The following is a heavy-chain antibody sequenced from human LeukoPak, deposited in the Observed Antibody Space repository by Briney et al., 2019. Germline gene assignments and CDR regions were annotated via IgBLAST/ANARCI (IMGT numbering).Heavy chain of an antibody. Sequence: GSLRLSCAASGFTFSSYAMHWVRQAPGKGLEWVAVISYDGSNKYYADSVKGRFTISRDNSKNTLYLQMNSLRAGDTAVYYCARDRPYYYDSSGYSILWAFDYWGQGTLVTVSS. CDR3: ARDRPYYYDSSGYSILWAFDY. V-gene: IGHV3-30*04. J-gene: IGHJ4*02. CDR1: GFTFSSYA. D-gene: IGHD3-22*01. CDR2: ISYDGSNK.